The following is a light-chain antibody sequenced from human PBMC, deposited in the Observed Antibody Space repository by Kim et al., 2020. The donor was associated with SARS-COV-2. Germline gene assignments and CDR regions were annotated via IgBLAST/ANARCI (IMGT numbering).Light chain of an antibody. V-gene: IGKV3-15*01. CDR3: QQYNNWPLT. Sequence: VSPGESATLSCRASQSAKSKLAWYQQRPGQAPRLLIFGAYTRATDIPARFSGSGSGTEFTLTITSLQSEDSAIYYCQQYNNWPLTFGGGTKVDIK. CDR1: QSAKSK. J-gene: IGKJ4*01. CDR2: GAY.